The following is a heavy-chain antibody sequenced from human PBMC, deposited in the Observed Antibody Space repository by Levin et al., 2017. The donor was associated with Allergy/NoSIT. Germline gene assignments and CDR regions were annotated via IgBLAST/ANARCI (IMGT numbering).Heavy chain of an antibody. CDR3: ATGGYSGPAPQPYYYYGMDV. J-gene: IGHJ6*02. CDR2: FDPEDGET. V-gene: IGHV1-24*01. CDR1: GYTLTELS. Sequence: GESLKISCKVSGYTLTELSMHWVRQAPGKGLEWMGGFDPEDGETIYAQKFQGRVTMTEDTSTDTAYMELSSLRSEDTAVYYCATGGYSGPAPQPYYYYGMDVWGQGTTVTVSS. D-gene: IGHD5-12*01.